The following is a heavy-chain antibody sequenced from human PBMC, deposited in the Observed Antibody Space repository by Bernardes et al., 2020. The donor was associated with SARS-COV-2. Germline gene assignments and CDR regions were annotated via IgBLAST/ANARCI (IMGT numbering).Heavy chain of an antibody. CDR1: GSSLSDVRMG. D-gene: IGHD6-13*01. Sequence: SGPTLVKPTETLTLTCTVPGSSLSDVRMGVSWIRQPPGKALEWLAHILSNDGQSYSASLRSSVTISKDTSKSQVILTMTNTDPVETATYYWARVHGGSWHFDSWGPGTLGTVSS. CDR2: ILSNDGQ. V-gene: IGHV2-26*01. J-gene: IGHJ4*02. CDR3: ARVHGGSWHFDS.